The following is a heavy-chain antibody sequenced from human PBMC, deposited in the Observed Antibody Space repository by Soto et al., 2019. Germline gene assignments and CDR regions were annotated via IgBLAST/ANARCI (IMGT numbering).Heavy chain of an antibody. CDR1: GYTFTSYY. J-gene: IGHJ6*02. V-gene: IGHV1-46*03. D-gene: IGHD2-2*02. Sequence: ASVKVSCKASGYTFTSYYMHWVRQAPGQGLEWMGIINPSGGSTSYAQKFQGRVTMTRDTSTSTVYMELSSLRSEDTAVYYCARTDIVVVPAAIRQSHYYYYGMDVWGQGTTVTVSS. CDR2: INPSGGST. CDR3: ARTDIVVVPAAIRQSHYYYYGMDV.